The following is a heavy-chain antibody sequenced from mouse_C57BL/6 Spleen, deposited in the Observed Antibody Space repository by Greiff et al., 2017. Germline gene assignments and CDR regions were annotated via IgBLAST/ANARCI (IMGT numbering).Heavy chain of an antibody. D-gene: IGHD1-1*01. J-gene: IGHJ2*01. CDR2: IDPENGDT. CDR3: TTFTFITTVVADFDY. CDR1: GFNIKDDY. V-gene: IGHV14-4*01. Sequence: EVQLQESGAELVRPGASVKLSCTASGFNIKDDYMHWVKQRPEQGLEWIGWIDPENGDTEYASKFQGKATITADTSSNTAYLQLSSLTSEDTAVYYCTTFTFITTVVADFDYWGQGTTLTVSS.